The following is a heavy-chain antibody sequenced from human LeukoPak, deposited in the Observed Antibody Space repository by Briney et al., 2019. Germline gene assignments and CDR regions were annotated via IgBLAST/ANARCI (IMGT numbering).Heavy chain of an antibody. CDR2: ISGSGGST. CDR3: AKVYYDSSGSYYFDY. V-gene: IGHV3-23*01. D-gene: IGHD3-22*01. Sequence: GGSLRLSCAASGFTFSSYAMSWVRQAPGKGLEWVSGISGSGGSTYYADSVKGRFTISRDNSKNTLYLQMNSLRAEDTAVYYCAKVYYDSSGSYYFDYWGQGTLVTVSS. J-gene: IGHJ4*02. CDR1: GFTFSSYA.